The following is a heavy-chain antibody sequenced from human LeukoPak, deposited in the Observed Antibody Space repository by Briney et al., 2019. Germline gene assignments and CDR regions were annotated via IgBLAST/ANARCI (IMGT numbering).Heavy chain of an antibody. Sequence: TGRSLRLSCAASGFTFSSYGMHWVRQAPGKGLEWVAVISYDGSNKYYADSVKGRFTISRDNSKNTLYLQMNSLRAEDTAVYYCAKDSPQNIVVVPLGYYGMDVWGQGTTVTVSS. CDR3: AKDSPQNIVVVPLGYYGMDV. J-gene: IGHJ6*02. V-gene: IGHV3-30*18. D-gene: IGHD2-2*01. CDR1: GFTFSSYG. CDR2: ISYDGSNK.